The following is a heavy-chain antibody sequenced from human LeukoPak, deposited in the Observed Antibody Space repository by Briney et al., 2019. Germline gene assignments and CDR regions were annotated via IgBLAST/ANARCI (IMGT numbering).Heavy chain of an antibody. CDR1: GFSVSSNY. V-gene: IGHV3-66*01. J-gene: IGHJ4*02. Sequence: PGGSLRLSCAVSGFSVSSNYMTWVRQAPGKGLEWVSVIYSGGSTYYADSVKGRFIISRDNSKNTLYLQMNSLRAEDTAVYYCARGGGDRNPFDYWGQGALVTVSS. CDR3: ARGGGDRNPFDY. CDR2: IYSGGST. D-gene: IGHD4-17*01.